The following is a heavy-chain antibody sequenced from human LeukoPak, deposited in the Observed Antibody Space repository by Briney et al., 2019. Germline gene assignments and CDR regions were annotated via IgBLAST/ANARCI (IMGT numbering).Heavy chain of an antibody. V-gene: IGHV3-11*01. J-gene: IGHJ4*02. CDR3: ARRGSGRHCDF. CDR1: SXYY. D-gene: IGHD2-15*01. Sequence: SXYYMGWIRQAPGKGLEWVSYISGGSSTIYYADSLKGRFTVSRDNAKNSLYLLMNSLRAEDTAVYYCARRGSGRHCDFWGQGTLVTVSS. CDR2: ISGGSSTI.